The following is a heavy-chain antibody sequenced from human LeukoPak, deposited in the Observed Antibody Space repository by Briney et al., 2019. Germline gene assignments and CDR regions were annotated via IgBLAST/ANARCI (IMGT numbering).Heavy chain of an antibody. J-gene: IGHJ4*02. V-gene: IGHV3-30*03. Sequence: PGGSLRLSCAASGFTFSSYGMHWVRQAPGKGLEWVAVISYDGSNKYYADSVKGRFTISRDNSKNTLYLQMNSLRDEDTAVYYCARDDILTGALFGYWGQGTLVTVSS. D-gene: IGHD3-9*01. CDR3: ARDDILTGALFGY. CDR2: ISYDGSNK. CDR1: GFTFSSYG.